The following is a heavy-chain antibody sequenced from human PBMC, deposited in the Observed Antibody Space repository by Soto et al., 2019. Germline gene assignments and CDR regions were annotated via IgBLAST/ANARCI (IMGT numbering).Heavy chain of an antibody. J-gene: IGHJ4*02. D-gene: IGHD4-17*01. Sequence: QLQLQESGSGRVKPSQTLSLTCAVSGGSISSGGYSWSWIRQPPGKGLEWIGYIYHSGSTYYNPSLTSRVTISVDRSKNQFSLKLSSVTAADTAVYYCARATVVTPSVFDYWGQGTLVTVSS. CDR2: IYHSGST. V-gene: IGHV4-30-2*01. CDR3: ARATVVTPSVFDY. CDR1: GGSISSGGYS.